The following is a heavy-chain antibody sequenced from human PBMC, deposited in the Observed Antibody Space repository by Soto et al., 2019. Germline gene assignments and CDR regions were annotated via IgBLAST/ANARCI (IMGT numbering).Heavy chain of an antibody. CDR2: ISWNSGRT. D-gene: IGHD1-1*01. V-gene: IGHV3-9*01. J-gene: IGHJ6*03. CDR3: AKDGASATEYNVYYMDV. CDR1: GFTFDDYA. Sequence: EVQLVESGGGLVQPGRSLRLSCAASGFTFDDYAMHWVRQVPGKGLEWVSGISWNSGRTGYADSVKGRFTISRDNAKISLDLQMSSLRGEDTALYYCAKDGASATEYNVYYMDVWGKGTTVTVSS.